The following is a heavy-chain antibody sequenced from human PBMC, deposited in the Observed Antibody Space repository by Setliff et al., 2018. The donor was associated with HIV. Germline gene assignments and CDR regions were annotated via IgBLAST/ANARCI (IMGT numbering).Heavy chain of an antibody. CDR2: INSDGNST. Sequence: GESLKISCAASGFTFSPYWMHWVRQAPGKGLVWVSRINSDGNSTTYADSVKGRFTISRDNAKKTLYLQMDSLRAEDTAVYYCARSTTHFYYYYMDVWGKGTTVTVSS. V-gene: IGHV3-74*01. CDR1: GFTFSPYW. D-gene: IGHD1-26*01. J-gene: IGHJ6*03. CDR3: ARSTTHFYYYYMDV.